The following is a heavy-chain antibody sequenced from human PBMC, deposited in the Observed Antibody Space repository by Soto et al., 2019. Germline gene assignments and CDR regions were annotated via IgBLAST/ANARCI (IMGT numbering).Heavy chain of an antibody. Sequence: LRLSCAASGFTFSNAWMNWVRQAPGKGLEWVGRIKSKTDGGTTDYAAPVKGRFTISRDDSKNTLYLQMNSLKTEDTAVYYCTTDLNSSSSGDAFDIWDQGTMVTVSS. CDR3: TTDLNSSSSGDAFDI. J-gene: IGHJ3*02. D-gene: IGHD6-6*01. V-gene: IGHV3-15*07. CDR2: IKSKTDGGTT. CDR1: GFTFSNAW.